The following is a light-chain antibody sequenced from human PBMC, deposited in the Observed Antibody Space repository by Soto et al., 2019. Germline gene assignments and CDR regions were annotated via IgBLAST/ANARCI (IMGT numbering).Light chain of an antibody. J-gene: IGKJ1*01. V-gene: IGKV1-27*01. Sequence: DIQVTQSLSSLSASVGDRVTITCRASQDISGHLAWYQQKPGKVPKLLIYEASTLQSGVPSRFSASGSGTDFTLTISSLQPEDVATYYCQKYNGTPRTFGQGTKVELK. CDR3: QKYNGTPRT. CDR1: QDISGH. CDR2: EAS.